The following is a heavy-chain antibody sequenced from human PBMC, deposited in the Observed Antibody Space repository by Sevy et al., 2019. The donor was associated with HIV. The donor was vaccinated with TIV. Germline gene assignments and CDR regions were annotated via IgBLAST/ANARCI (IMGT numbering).Heavy chain of an antibody. Sequence: GESLKISCTTSGFIFGDFALSWFRQAPGKGLEWLGFIRSKAYGGTADFAASVKGRFAISRDDSKSIAYLQMNSLRTDDTGVYYCSRDGTAVVGLNFDYWGQGTRVTVSS. J-gene: IGHJ4*02. V-gene: IGHV3-49*03. CDR1: GFIFGDFA. CDR3: SRDGTAVVGLNFDY. CDR2: IRSKAYGGTA. D-gene: IGHD6-19*01.